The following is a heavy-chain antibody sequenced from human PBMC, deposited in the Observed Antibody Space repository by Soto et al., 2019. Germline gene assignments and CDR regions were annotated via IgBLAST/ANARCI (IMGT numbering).Heavy chain of an antibody. D-gene: IGHD6-6*01. CDR3: ARGEYSSSSYYFDY. CDR1: GFTFSSYS. V-gene: IGHV3-21*01. CDR2: ISSSSYI. Sequence: PGGSLRLSCAASGFTFSSYSMNWVRQAPGKGLEWVSSISSSSYIYYADSVKGRFTISRDNAKNSLYLQMNSLRAEDTAVYYCARGEYSSSSYYFDYWGQGTLVTVSS. J-gene: IGHJ4*02.